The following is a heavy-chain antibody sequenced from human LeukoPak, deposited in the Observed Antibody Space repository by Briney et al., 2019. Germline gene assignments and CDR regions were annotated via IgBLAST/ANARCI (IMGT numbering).Heavy chain of an antibody. V-gene: IGHV4-4*07. CDR2: IYTSGST. CDR3: ARVQGGSRGYYYYMDV. J-gene: IGHJ6*03. CDR1: GGSISSYY. Sequence: SETLSLTSTVSGGSISSYYWSWIRQPAGKGLEWIGRIYTSGSTNYNPSLKSRVTMSVDTSKNQFSLKLSSVTAADTAVYYCARVQGGSRGYYYYMDVWGKGTTVTVSS.